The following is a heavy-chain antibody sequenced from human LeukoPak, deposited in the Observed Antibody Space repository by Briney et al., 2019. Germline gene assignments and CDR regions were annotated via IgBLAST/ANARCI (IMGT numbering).Heavy chain of an antibody. CDR2: IYSTGST. D-gene: IGHD4-11*01. CDR3: ARPGGYSNYVAFVY. V-gene: IGHV4-59*12. Sequence: PSETLSLTCTVSGGSISGYYWSWVRQSQEKGLNPIGFIYSTGSTSYNPSLRSRVTISVDTSKNQFSLNLRSVTAADTAVYYCARPGGYSNYVAFVYWGQGTLVTVSS. CDR1: GGSISGYY. J-gene: IGHJ4*02.